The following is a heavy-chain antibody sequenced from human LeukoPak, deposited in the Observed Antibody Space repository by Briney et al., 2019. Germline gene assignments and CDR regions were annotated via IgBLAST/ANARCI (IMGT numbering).Heavy chain of an antibody. D-gene: IGHD4-17*01. CDR3: ARDMTTVTHFLYYYGMDV. Sequence: PGGSLRLSCAASGFTFSSCEMNWVRQAPGKGLEWVSYISSSGSTIYYADSVKGRFTISRDNAKNSLYLQMNSLRAEDTAVYYCARDMTTVTHFLYYYGMDVWGQGTTVTVSS. J-gene: IGHJ6*02. CDR2: ISSSGSTI. CDR1: GFTFSSCE. V-gene: IGHV3-48*03.